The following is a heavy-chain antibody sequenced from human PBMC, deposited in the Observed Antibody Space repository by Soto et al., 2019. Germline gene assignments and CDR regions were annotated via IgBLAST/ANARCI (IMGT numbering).Heavy chain of an antibody. Sequence: SETLSLTCTVSGGSISGGGYYWSWIRQHPGKGLEWIGYIYYSGSTYYNPSLKSRVTISVDTSKNQFSLKLSSVTAADTAVYYCARYDSSGYYFYFDYWGQGTLVTVSS. CDR2: IYYSGST. V-gene: IGHV4-31*03. J-gene: IGHJ4*02. CDR3: ARYDSSGYYFYFDY. D-gene: IGHD3-22*01. CDR1: GGSISGGGYY.